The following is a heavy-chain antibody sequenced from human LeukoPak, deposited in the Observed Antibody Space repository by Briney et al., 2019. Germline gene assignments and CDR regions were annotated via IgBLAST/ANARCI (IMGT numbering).Heavy chain of an antibody. J-gene: IGHJ3*02. Sequence: SETLSLTCTVSGVSISSSNSYWGWIRQPPGKGLEWIGSIYYSGSTYYHPSLKSRVTISVDKSKNQFSLKLSSVTAADTAVYYCARDRGGSGYYSDAFDIWGQGTMVTVSS. CDR3: ARDRGGSGYYSDAFDI. CDR1: GVSISSSNSY. D-gene: IGHD3-22*01. V-gene: IGHV4-39*07. CDR2: IYYSGST.